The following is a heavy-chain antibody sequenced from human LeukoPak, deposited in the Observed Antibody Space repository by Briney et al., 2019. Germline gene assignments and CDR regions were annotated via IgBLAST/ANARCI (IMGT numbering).Heavy chain of an antibody. CDR1: GDSIGSYF. D-gene: IGHD2-2*01. V-gene: IGHV4-59*01. CDR3: ARDGPAYTSRWYDYYYGLDV. CDR2: IYHSGST. J-gene: IGHJ6*02. Sequence: SETLSLTCTVSGDSIGSYFWSWIRQSPGKGLEWLGHIYHSGSTNYNPSLKSRVTISIDTSKNQFSLKLTSVTSADTAVYYCARDGPAYTSRWYDYYYGLDVWGQGTTVTVSS.